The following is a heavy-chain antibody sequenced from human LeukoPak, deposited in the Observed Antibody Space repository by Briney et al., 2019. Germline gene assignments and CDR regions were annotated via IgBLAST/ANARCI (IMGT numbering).Heavy chain of an antibody. CDR2: IYYSGST. J-gene: IGHJ4*02. Sequence: RTSETLSLTCTVSGGSISSGGYYWSWIRQHPGKGLEWIGYIYYSGSTYYNPSLKSRVTISVDTSKNQFSLKLSSVTAADTAVYYCARQYPPYYFDYWGQGTLVTVSS. V-gene: IGHV4-31*03. CDR3: ARQYPPYYFDY. D-gene: IGHD4-11*01. CDR1: GGSISSGGYY.